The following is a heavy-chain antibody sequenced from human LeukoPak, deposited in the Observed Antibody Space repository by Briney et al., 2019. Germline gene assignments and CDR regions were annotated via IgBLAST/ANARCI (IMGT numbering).Heavy chain of an antibody. J-gene: IGHJ4*02. D-gene: IGHD6-19*01. CDR3: ARDQGSGWYEE. CDR2: IHTSGST. Sequence: SETLSLTCTVSAGSVSNYYWNWIRQPAGKGLEWIGRIHTSGSTNYNPSLKSRLTVSVDTSKSQFSLKLTSVTAADTAVYYCARDQGSGWYEEWGQGTLVTVSS. CDR1: AGSVSNYY. V-gene: IGHV4-4*07.